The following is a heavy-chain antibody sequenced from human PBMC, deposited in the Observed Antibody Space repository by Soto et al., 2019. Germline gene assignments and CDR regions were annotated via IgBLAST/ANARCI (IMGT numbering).Heavy chain of an antibody. Sequence: PSETLSLTCTVSGVSISDYYWSWIRQPPGKGLEWIGYIYYGGNTNYNPSLKSRVTISVDTSKNRFSLKLNSVTAADTAVYFCARDRAYYDSNGLYFDYWGQGTLVTVSS. J-gene: IGHJ4*02. CDR3: ARDRAYYDSNGLYFDY. CDR2: IYYGGNT. CDR1: GVSISDYY. D-gene: IGHD3-22*01. V-gene: IGHV4-59*13.